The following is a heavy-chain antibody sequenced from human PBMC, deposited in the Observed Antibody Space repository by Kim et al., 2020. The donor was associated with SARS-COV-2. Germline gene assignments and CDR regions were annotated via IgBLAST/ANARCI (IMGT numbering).Heavy chain of an antibody. CDR3: ARAVYSSSVPFDY. D-gene: IGHD6-6*01. Sequence: SETLSLTCTVSGGSISSGGYYWSWIRQHPGKGLEWIGYIYYSGSTYYNPSLKSRVTISVDTSKNQFSLKLSSVTAADTAVYYCARAVYSSSVPFDYWGQGTLVTVSS. J-gene: IGHJ4*02. CDR2: IYYSGST. V-gene: IGHV4-31*03. CDR1: GGSISSGGYY.